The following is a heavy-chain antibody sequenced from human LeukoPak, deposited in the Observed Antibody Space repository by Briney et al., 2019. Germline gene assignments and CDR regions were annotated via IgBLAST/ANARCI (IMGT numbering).Heavy chain of an antibody. CDR2: ISTYT. Sequence: ASVKVSCKASGYAFNDFGITWVRQALGQGLEWMGWISTYTNYAQNLQDRVTMTTDTSTSTAYMELRSLRSDDTAVYYCASPLSGYSYGYISYWGQGTLVTVSS. CDR3: ASPLSGYSYGYISY. CDR1: GYAFNDFG. J-gene: IGHJ4*02. V-gene: IGHV1-18*01. D-gene: IGHD5-18*01.